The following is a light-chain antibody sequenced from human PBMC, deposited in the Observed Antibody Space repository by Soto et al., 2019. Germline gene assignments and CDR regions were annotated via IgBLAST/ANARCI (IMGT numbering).Light chain of an antibody. J-gene: IGKJ2*01. CDR1: QSLSTR. CDR3: QQSFGPPYT. CDR2: ETS. V-gene: IGKV1-39*01. Sequence: DIQMTQSTSSLSASVGDRVTITCRASQSLSTRLTWYQQKPGEAPKLLIYETSNLQSGVPSRFSGSGSETDFTLTINSLQPEDFATYYCQQSFGPPYTFGQGTKLEIK.